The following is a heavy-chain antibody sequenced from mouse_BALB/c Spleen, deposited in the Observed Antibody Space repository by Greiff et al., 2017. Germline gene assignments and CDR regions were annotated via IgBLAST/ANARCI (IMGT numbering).Heavy chain of an antibody. D-gene: IGHD2-10*01. J-gene: IGHJ4*01. CDR2: INSNGGST. CDR1: GFTFSSYY. V-gene: IGHV5-6-2*01. CDR3: ARLAYYGNYAMDY. Sequence: EVKVEESGGGLVKLGGSLKLSCAASGFTFSSYYMSWVRQTPEKRLELVAAINSNGGSTYYPDTVKGRFTISRDNAKNTLYLQMSSLKSEDTALYYCARLAYYGNYAMDYWGQGTSVTVSS.